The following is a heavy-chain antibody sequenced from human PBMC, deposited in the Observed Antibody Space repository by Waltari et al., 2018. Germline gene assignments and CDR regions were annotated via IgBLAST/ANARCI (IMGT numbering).Heavy chain of an antibody. J-gene: IGHJ6*02. CDR2: IVSSSSYI. D-gene: IGHD3-22*01. V-gene: IGHV3-21*01. CDR1: GFTFSSYS. Sequence: EVQLMESGGGLVKPGGSLRLSCAASGFTFSSYSMNWVRQAPGKGLEWVSSIVSSSSYIYYADSVKGRFTICRNNAKNSLYLQMNSLRAEDTAVYNCAKKPLQYYDGAVGMDVWGQGTTVTVSS. CDR3: AKKPLQYYDGAVGMDV.